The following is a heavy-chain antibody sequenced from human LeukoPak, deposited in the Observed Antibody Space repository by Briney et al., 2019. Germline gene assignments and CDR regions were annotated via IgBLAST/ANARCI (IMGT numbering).Heavy chain of an antibody. CDR3: ARSHIVEVTAGDY. J-gene: IGHJ4*02. CDR2: ISSSGGTTT. D-gene: IGHD2-21*02. V-gene: IGHV3-11*04. Sequence: GGSLRLSCAASGFTFSDYYMSWIRQAPEKGLEWVSYISSSGGTTTHYAESVKGRFTISRDNAKNSLYLQMNSLRVEDTAVYYCARSHIVEVTAGDYWGQGTLVTVSS. CDR1: GFTFSDYY.